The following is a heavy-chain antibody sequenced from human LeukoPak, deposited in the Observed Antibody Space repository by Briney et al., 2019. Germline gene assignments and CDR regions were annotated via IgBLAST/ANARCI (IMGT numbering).Heavy chain of an antibody. J-gene: IGHJ4*02. D-gene: IGHD2-15*01. V-gene: IGHV3-23*01. CDR3: ANSRKRGLYYFDY. CDR1: GFTFSSYA. CDR2: ISGSGGST. Sequence: PGGSLRLSCAASGFTFSSYAMSWVRQAPGKGLEWVSAISGSGGSTYYADSVKGRFTISRDNSKNTLYLQMNSLRAEDTAVYYCANSRKRGLYYFDYWGQGTLVTVSS.